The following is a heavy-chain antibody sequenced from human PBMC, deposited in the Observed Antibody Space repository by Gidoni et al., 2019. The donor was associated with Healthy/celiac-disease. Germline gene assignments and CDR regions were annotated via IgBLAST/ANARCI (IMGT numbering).Heavy chain of an antibody. CDR1: GYSFTSYC. CDR2: IYPGDSDT. D-gene: IGHD2-2*01. Sequence: EVQLVQSGAEVKKPGASLKISCKGYGYSFTSYCIGWVRQMPGKGLEWMGIIYPGDSDTRYSPSFQGQVTISADKSISTAYLQWSSLKASDTAMYYCARRGLGMPHLVPFDPWGQGTLVTVSS. CDR3: ARRGLGMPHLVPFDP. J-gene: IGHJ5*02. V-gene: IGHV5-51*03.